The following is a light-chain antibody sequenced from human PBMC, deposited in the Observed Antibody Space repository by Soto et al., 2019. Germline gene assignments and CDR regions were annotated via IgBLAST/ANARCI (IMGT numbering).Light chain of an antibody. CDR2: DAS. V-gene: IGKV3-15*01. Sequence: EIVMTQSPATLSLSPGERATLSCRASQTIDNTLAWYQRKPGQAPRLLIYDASTRATGVPARFSGSGSGTDFTLTISSLQSADFAVYYCQHYNYWPYTFGQGTKVEIK. CDR3: QHYNYWPYT. J-gene: IGKJ2*01. CDR1: QTIDNT.